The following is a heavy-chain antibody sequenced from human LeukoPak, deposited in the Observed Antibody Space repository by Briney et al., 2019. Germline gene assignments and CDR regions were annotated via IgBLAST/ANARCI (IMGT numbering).Heavy chain of an antibody. CDR2: ISGSGGTI. CDR3: ARDSLTYCGGDCSLAYYYYMDV. CDR1: GFTFSSYT. V-gene: IGHV3-48*01. J-gene: IGHJ6*03. Sequence: GGSLRLSCAASGFTFSSYTLNWVRQAPGKGLEWVSYISGSGGTIYYADSVKGRFTISRDNAKNSLYLQMNSLRAEDTAVYYCARDSLTYCGGDCSLAYYYYMDVWGKGTTVTVSS. D-gene: IGHD2-21*02.